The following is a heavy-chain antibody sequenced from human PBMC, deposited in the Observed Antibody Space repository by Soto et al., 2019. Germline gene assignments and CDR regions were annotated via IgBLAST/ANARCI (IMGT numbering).Heavy chain of an antibody. CDR2: IYYSGST. CDR1: GGSISSSSYY. D-gene: IGHD2-15*01. V-gene: IGHV4-39*01. J-gene: IGHJ6*03. CDR3: ARGGCSGGSCYTDYYYYMDV. Sequence: SETLSLTCTVSGGSISSSSYYWGWIRQPPGKGLEWIGSIYYSGSTYYNPSLKSRVTISVDTSKNQFSLKLSSVTAADTAVYYCARGGCSGGSCYTDYYYYMDVWGKWTTVTVSS.